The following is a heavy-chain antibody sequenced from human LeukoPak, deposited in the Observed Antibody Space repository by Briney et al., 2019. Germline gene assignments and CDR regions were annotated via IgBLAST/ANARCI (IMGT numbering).Heavy chain of an antibody. V-gene: IGHV4-34*01. CDR1: GGSFSGYY. D-gene: IGHD2-21*02. Sequence: LETLSLTCAVYGGSFSGYYWSWIRQPPGKGLEWIGEINHSGSTNYNPSLKSRVTISVDASKNQFSLKLSSVTAADTAVHYCARGVGMVTAIPYFDYWGQGTLVTISS. CDR2: INHSGST. J-gene: IGHJ4*02. CDR3: ARGVGMVTAIPYFDY.